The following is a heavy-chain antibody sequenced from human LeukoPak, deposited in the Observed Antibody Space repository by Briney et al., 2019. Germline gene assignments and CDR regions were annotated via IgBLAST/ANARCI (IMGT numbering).Heavy chain of an antibody. CDR1: GGTFSSYA. CDR2: IIPIFGTA. D-gene: IGHD1-7*01. Sequence: GASVKVSCKASGGTFSSYAISWVRQAPGQGLEWMGRIIPIFGTANYAQKFQGRVTITTDESTSTAYMELSSLRSEDTAVYYCGTGTMPYYYYYMDVWGKGTTVTVSS. V-gene: IGHV1-69*05. CDR3: GTGTMPYYYYYMDV. J-gene: IGHJ6*03.